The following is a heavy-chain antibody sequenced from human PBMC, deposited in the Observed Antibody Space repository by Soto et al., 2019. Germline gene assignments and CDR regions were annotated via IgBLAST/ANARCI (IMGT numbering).Heavy chain of an antibody. J-gene: IGHJ5*02. CDR1: GGSFSGYY. Sequence: SETLSLTCAVYGGSFSGYYWSWIRQPPGKGLEWIGEINHSGSTNYNPSLKSRVTISVDTSKNQFSLKLSSVTAADTAVYYCARGSSSWYNWFDPWGQGTLVTVSS. D-gene: IGHD6-13*01. V-gene: IGHV4-34*01. CDR3: ARGSSSWYNWFDP. CDR2: INHSGST.